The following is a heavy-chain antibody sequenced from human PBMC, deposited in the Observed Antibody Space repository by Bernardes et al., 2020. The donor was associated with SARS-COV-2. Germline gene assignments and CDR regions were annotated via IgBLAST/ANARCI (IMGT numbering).Heavy chain of an antibody. CDR2: IWHDGSRE. Sequence: GFPRLSDASSGFTCRAYARHWVRPSAGKGLEWVAVIWHDGSREYYVDSVKGRFAISRDNSNNTLYLQMNNLRVEDTALYRCATEDGEWLESWGQGTLVTVSS. V-gene: IGHV3-33*01. J-gene: IGHJ5*01. CDR3: ATEDGEWLES. CDR1: GFTCRAYA. D-gene: IGHD4-17*01.